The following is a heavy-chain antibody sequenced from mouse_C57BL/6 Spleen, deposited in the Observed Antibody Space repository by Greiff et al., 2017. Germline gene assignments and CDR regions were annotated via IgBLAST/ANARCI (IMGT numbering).Heavy chain of an antibody. CDR2: IDPSDSDT. D-gene: IGHD1-3*01. CDR3: ARGVKGGYYFDY. V-gene: IGHV1-69*01. CDR1: GYTFTSYW. J-gene: IGHJ2*01. Sequence: VQLQQPGAELVIPGASVKLSCKASGYTFTSYWMHWVKQRPGRGLEWIGEIDPSDSDTNYNQKFKGKSTMTVAKSSSTAYKQLSSLTSEDSAFYYCARGVKGGYYFDYWGQGTTLTVSS.